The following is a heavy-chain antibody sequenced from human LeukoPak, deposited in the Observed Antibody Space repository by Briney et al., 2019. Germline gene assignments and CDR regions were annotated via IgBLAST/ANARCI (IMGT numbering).Heavy chain of an antibody. Sequence: AGGSLRLSCAASGFTFHDYSMHWVRQAPGKGLEWVSLISWDGGSTYYADSVKGRVTISRDNSKNSLYLQMKSLRAEDTALYYCAKGGPRYYYYYYMDVWGKGTTVTVSS. CDR1: GFTFHDYS. CDR2: ISWDGGST. CDR3: AKGGPRYYYYYYMDV. V-gene: IGHV3-43D*04. J-gene: IGHJ6*03. D-gene: IGHD3-10*01.